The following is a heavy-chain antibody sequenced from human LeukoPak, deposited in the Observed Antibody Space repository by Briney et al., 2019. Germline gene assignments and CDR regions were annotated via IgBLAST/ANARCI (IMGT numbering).Heavy chain of an antibody. D-gene: IGHD7-27*01. CDR3: ARDPTGDVGFDY. Sequence: SQTLSLTCAISRDGVSSNSAAWNWIRQSPSRVLEWLGRTYYRSKWYNGYAVSVASRMTINPDTSKNQFSLQLNSMTPEDTAVYYCARDPTGDVGFDYWGQGTLVTVSS. J-gene: IGHJ4*02. CDR2: TYYRSKWYN. V-gene: IGHV6-1*01. CDR1: RDGVSSNSAA.